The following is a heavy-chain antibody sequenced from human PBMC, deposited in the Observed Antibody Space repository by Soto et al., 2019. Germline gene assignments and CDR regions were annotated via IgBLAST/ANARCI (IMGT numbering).Heavy chain of an antibody. CDR3: AKDLRPDYDILTGYYMGWFDP. CDR1: GFTFSSYT. CDR2: INSGGRT. J-gene: IGHJ5*02. D-gene: IGHD3-9*01. Sequence: LRLSCAASGFTFSSYTMNWVRQAPGKGLEWVSGINSGGRTYYADSVKGRFTISRDDSKDTLYLQIISLRAEDTAVYYCAKDLRPDYDILTGYYMGWFDPWGQGTLVTVSS. V-gene: IGHV3-23*01.